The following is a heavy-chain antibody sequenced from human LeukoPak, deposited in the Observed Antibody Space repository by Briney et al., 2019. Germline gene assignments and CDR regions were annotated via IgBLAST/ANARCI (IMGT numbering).Heavy chain of an antibody. CDR1: GGSISSSNYY. CDR3: ARRYLGYCSGDSCPLNYYGMDV. CDR2: IYYSGSA. V-gene: IGHV4-39*01. D-gene: IGHD2-15*01. J-gene: IGHJ6*02. Sequence: SETLSLTCTVSGGSISSSNYYWGWIRQPPGKGLEWIGSIYYSGSAYYNPSLKSRVTMSVDTSKNQFSLKLSSVTAAETAVYFCARRYLGYCSGDSCPLNYYGMDVWGQGTTVTVSS.